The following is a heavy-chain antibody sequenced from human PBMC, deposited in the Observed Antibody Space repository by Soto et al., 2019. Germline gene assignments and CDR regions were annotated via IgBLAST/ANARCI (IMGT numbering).Heavy chain of an antibody. D-gene: IGHD2-15*01. J-gene: IGHJ4*02. V-gene: IGHV3-30*18. CDR1: GFTFSSYG. CDR3: ANGLEVSTTPEFDY. Sequence: QVQLVESGGGVVQPGRSLRLSCAASGFTFSSYGMHWVRQAPGKGLEWVAVISYDGSKKYYADSVKGRITISRDNSNNTLYLQINSLRAEDTAVYYCANGLEVSTTPEFDYWGQGTLVTVSS. CDR2: ISYDGSKK.